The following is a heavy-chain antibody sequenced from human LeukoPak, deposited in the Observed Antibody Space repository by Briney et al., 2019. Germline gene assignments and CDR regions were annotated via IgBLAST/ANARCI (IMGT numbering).Heavy chain of an antibody. Sequence: SETLSLTCAVSSGSISSGIWWRWVRPLPRRRLEWSGESSHSGSTNYDQSLTSRATISVDKSKGQFSLEVTSVTAADTAIYYCARKPSASDAFDMWGQGTMVTVSS. V-gene: IGHV4-4*02. CDR1: SGSISSGIW. CDR2: SSHSGST. CDR3: ARKPSASDAFDM. J-gene: IGHJ3*02.